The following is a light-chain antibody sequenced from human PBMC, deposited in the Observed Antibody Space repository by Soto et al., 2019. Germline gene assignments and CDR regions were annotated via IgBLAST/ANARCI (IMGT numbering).Light chain of an antibody. CDR1: QSVSGNY. Sequence: IVLTQSPGTLSLSPGERGALSWRASQSVSGNYVAWYQQKPGQAPRLLISVASNRATGTPDRFRGSGSGTDFTLTITRMEPEDFAVYDCQQYGSPPTFGPGTKVDIK. V-gene: IGKV3-20*01. J-gene: IGKJ3*01. CDR2: VAS. CDR3: QQYGSPPT.